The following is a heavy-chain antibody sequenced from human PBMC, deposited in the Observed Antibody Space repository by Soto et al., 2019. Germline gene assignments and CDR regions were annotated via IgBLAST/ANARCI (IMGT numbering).Heavy chain of an antibody. CDR2: IYYSGST. CDR1: GGSVSSGSYY. J-gene: IGHJ4*02. CDR3: ARWYDYPTHPRFDY. V-gene: IGHV4-61*01. D-gene: IGHD1-1*01. Sequence: SETLSLTCTVSGGSVSSGSYYWSWIRQPPGKGLEWIGYIYYSGSTNYNPSLKSRVTISVDTSKNQFSLKLSSVTAADTAVYYCARWYDYPTHPRFDYWGQGTLVTVSS.